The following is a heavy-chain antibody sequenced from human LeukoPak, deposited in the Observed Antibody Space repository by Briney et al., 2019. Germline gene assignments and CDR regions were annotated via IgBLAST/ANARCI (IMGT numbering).Heavy chain of an antibody. CDR3: ARDHVFPIVVVPAASYYFDF. CDR1: GYTFTSYG. Sequence: ASVKVSCKTSGYTFTSYGISWVRQAPGQGLEWRGWISAYNGNTNYAQKLQGRVTMATDTSTSTAYMELRSLRSDDTAVYYCARDHVFPIVVVPAASYYFDFWGQGTLVTVSS. V-gene: IGHV1-18*01. D-gene: IGHD2-2*01. CDR2: ISAYNGNT. J-gene: IGHJ4*02.